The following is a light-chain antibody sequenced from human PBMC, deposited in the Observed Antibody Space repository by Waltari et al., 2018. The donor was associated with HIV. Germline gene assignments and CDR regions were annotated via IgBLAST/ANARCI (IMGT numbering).Light chain of an antibody. CDR3: LQYYSPSYT. J-gene: IGKJ2*01. CDR2: TAS. Sequence: DIQLTQSPSSLSASVGDRVTITCRASQGIDSSLAWYQQKTGTAPKLLLVTASRLQSGVPSRFSGSASGTDYTLTISSLQPEDFATYFCLQYYSPSYTFGQGTKLEIE. V-gene: IGKV1-NL1*01. CDR1: QGIDSS.